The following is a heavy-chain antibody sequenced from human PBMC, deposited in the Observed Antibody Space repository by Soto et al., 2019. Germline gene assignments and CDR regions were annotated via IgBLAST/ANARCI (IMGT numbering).Heavy chain of an antibody. CDR3: ARARKGSGSDYYYHYGMDV. Sequence: PSETLSLTCSVYGGSFSDYYWSWIRQPPGKGLEWIGEINHSGSTNYNPSLKSRVTISVHTSKNQFSLKLSSGTAADTAVYYCARARKGSGSDYYYHYGMDVWGKGTTVTVS. D-gene: IGHD3-3*01. CDR2: INHSGST. CDR1: GGSFSDYY. J-gene: IGHJ6*04. V-gene: IGHV4-34*01.